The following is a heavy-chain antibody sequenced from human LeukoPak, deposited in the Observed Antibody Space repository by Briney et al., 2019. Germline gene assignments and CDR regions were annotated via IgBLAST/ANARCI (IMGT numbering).Heavy chain of an antibody. Sequence: PGGSLRLSCAASGFTVSSNYMSWVRQAPGKGLEWVSVIYSGGSTYCADSVKGRFTISRDNSKNTLYLQMNSLRAEDTAVYYCARDGYDFWSGYYLYWGQGTLVTVSS. J-gene: IGHJ4*02. CDR3: ARDGYDFWSGYYLY. D-gene: IGHD3-3*01. CDR2: IYSGGST. CDR1: GFTVSSNY. V-gene: IGHV3-66*02.